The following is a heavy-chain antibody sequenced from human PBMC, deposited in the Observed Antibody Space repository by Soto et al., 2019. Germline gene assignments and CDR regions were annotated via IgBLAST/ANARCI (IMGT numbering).Heavy chain of an antibody. Sequence: QVQLVESGGGVVQPGRSLRLSCAASGFTFSSYGMHWVRQAPGKGLEWVAVIWYDGSNKYYADSVKGRFTISRDNSKNTLYLQMNSLRAEDTAVYYCARESSGWTYYFDDWGQGTLVTVSS. D-gene: IGHD6-19*01. CDR3: ARESSGWTYYFDD. CDR1: GFTFSSYG. J-gene: IGHJ4*02. CDR2: IWYDGSNK. V-gene: IGHV3-33*01.